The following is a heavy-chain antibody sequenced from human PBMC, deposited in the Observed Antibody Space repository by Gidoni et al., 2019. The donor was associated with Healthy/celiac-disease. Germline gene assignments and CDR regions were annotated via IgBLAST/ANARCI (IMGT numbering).Heavy chain of an antibody. Sequence: QVQLVESGGGVVQPGRSLRLPCAASGFTFSSHGMHWVRQAPGKGLEWWAVIWYDGSNKYYADAVKGRFTISRDNSKNTLYLKMNSLRAEDTAVYYCARDQVDSSGPDYWGQGTLVTVSS. CDR3: ARDQVDSSGPDY. CDR1: GFTFSSHG. D-gene: IGHD6-19*01. V-gene: IGHV3-33*01. J-gene: IGHJ4*02. CDR2: IWYDGSNK.